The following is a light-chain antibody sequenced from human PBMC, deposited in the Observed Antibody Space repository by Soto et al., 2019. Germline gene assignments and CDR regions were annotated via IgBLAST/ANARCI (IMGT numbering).Light chain of an antibody. CDR2: NYA. V-gene: IGLV1-44*01. J-gene: IGLJ3*02. Sequence: QSALTQPPSASGTPGQRVTISCAGSSSNIGSNSANWYQQFPGTAPKLLIYNYAQRPSGAPDRFSGSKSGTSASLAISGLQSDDEAVYFCASWDDTLSAWVFGGGTKVTVL. CDR3: ASWDDTLSAWV. CDR1: SSNIGSNS.